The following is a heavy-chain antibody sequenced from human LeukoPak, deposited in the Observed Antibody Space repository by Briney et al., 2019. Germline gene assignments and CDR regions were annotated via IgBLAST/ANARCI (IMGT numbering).Heavy chain of an antibody. Sequence: GSLRLSCAASGFTFSNYGVHWVRQAPGKGLEWVAFIRYDGSNKYYADSVKGRFTISRDNSKNTLYLQMDSLRAEDTALYYCAKPLAGYSSAFDYWGQGTLVTVSS. CDR1: GFTFSNYG. J-gene: IGHJ4*02. V-gene: IGHV3-30*02. D-gene: IGHD5-18*01. CDR2: IRYDGSNK. CDR3: AKPLAGYSSAFDY.